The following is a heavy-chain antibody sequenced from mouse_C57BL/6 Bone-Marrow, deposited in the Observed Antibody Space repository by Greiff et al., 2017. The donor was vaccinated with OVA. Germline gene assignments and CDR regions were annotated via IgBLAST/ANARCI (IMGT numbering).Heavy chain of an antibody. CDR2: IYPGDGDT. Sequence: QVQLQQSGPELVKPGASVKISCKASGYAFSSSWMNWVKQRPGKGLEWIGRIYPGDGDTNYTGKFKGKATLTADKSSSTAYMQLSSLTSEDSAVXVCASFYDGYYEGYWGQGTTLTVSS. D-gene: IGHD2-3*01. CDR3: ASFYDGYYEGY. CDR1: GYAFSSSW. V-gene: IGHV1-82*01. J-gene: IGHJ2*01.